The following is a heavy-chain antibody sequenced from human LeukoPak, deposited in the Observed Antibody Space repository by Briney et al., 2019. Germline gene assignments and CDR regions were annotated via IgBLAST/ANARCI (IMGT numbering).Heavy chain of an antibody. D-gene: IGHD6-19*01. V-gene: IGHV1-46*03. CDR1: GYTFTSYY. Sequence: ASVKVSCKASGYTFTSYYMHWVRQAPGQGLEWMGIINPSGGGTSYAQKFQGRVTMTRDTSTSTVHMELSSLRSEDTAVYYCARTVAVAGTSKYYYFDYWGQGTLVTVSS. CDR3: ARTVAVAGTSKYYYFDY. CDR2: INPSGGGT. J-gene: IGHJ4*02.